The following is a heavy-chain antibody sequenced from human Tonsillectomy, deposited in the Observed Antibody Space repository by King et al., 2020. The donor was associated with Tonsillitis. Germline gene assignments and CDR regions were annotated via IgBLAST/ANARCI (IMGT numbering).Heavy chain of an antibody. CDR1: GFTFSSYT. J-gene: IGHJ3*02. Sequence: EVQLVESGGGLVQPGGSLRLSCSASGFTFSSYTMHWVRQAPGKGLEHVSAISTLGGDTYYADSVTGRFTISRDNSKDTLYLQLSSLRPEDTGVYYCVKGHWRLELRQNAFDIWGRGTMVTVSS. CDR3: VKGHWRLELRQNAFDI. CDR2: ISTLGGDT. V-gene: IGHV3-64D*08. D-gene: IGHD1-7*01.